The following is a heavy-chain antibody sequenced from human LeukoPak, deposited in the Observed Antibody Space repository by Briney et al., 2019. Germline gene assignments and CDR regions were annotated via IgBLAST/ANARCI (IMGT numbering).Heavy chain of an antibody. D-gene: IGHD6-19*01. Sequence: SETLSLTCTVSGGSISSSSYYWGWIRQPPGKGLEWIGSIYYSGSTYYNPSLKSRVTISVDTSKNQFSLKLSSVTAADTAVYYCARHRIAVAAWGQGTLVTVSS. V-gene: IGHV4-39*01. CDR2: IYYSGST. J-gene: IGHJ5*02. CDR1: GGSISSSSYY. CDR3: ARHRIAVAA.